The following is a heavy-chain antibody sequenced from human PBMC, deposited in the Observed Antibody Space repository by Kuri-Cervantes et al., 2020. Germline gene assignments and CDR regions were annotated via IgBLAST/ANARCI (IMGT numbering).Heavy chain of an antibody. CDR1: GGSISSYY. Sequence: SETLSLTCTVSGGSISSYYWSWIRQPPGKGLEWIGYIYYSGSTNYNPSLKSRVTISVDTSKNQFSLNLDSVTAADTAVYYCARGAGDSRGTDFDYWGQGTLVTVSS. V-gene: IGHV4-59*01. CDR3: ARGAGDSRGTDFDY. D-gene: IGHD3-22*01. J-gene: IGHJ4*02. CDR2: IYYSGST.